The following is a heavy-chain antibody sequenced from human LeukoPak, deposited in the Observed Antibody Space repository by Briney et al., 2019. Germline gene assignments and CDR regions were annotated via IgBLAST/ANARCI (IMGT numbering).Heavy chain of an antibody. Sequence: ASVKVSCKASGYTFTTYYMHWVRQAPGQGLEWMGWINPNSGGTHFAQKFQGRVTMTRDTSISTAYMELSRLRSDDTAVYYCARVRIAVAGTLDYWGQGTLVTVSS. D-gene: IGHD6-19*01. CDR1: GYTFTTYY. V-gene: IGHV1-2*02. CDR3: ARVRIAVAGTLDY. J-gene: IGHJ4*02. CDR2: INPNSGGT.